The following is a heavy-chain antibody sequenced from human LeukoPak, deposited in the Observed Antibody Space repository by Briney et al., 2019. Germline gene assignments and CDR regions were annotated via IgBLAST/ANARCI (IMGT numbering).Heavy chain of an antibody. CDR1: GXXVXXSXYY. Sequence: SGXXVXXSXYYWGWIRQPPGXXLEWIGSIYYSGSTYYNPSLKSRVTISVDTSKNQFSLKLSSVTAADTAVYXXXXXXXXXXXXXXXAXXXXXDVXXXXXTVTISS. V-gene: IGHV4-39*07. CDR3: XXXXXXXXXXXXXAXXXXXDV. CDR2: IYYSGST. J-gene: IGHJ6*01.